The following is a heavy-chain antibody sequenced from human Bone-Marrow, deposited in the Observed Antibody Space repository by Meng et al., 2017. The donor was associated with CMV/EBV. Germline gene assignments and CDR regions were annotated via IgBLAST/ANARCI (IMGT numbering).Heavy chain of an antibody. V-gene: IGHV1-46*01. J-gene: IGHJ2*01. D-gene: IGHD2-21*01. CDR1: GHTFSSYY. CDR3: ARDIVVDSCHWYFDL. Sequence: ASVKVSCKASGHTFSSYYIHWVRQAPGQGLEWMGIINPSGGSASYAQKFQGRVIMTRDTSTSTVYMELSSLRSEDTAVYYCARDIVVDSCHWYFDLWGRGTLVTVSS. CDR2: INPSGGSA.